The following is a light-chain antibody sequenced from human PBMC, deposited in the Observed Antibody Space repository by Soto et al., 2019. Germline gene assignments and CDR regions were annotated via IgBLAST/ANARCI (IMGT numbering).Light chain of an antibody. Sequence: QSVLTQPPSASGTPGQRVTISCSGSRSNIGSYDVYWYQQVPGTDPKLLIYGDSRRPSGVPDRFSGSKSGTSASLAISGLRSEDEADYYCETWDESLSVLVGGATPLTVL. J-gene: IGLJ2*01. CDR2: GDS. CDR3: ETWDESLSVL. CDR1: RSNIGSYD. V-gene: IGLV1-47*02.